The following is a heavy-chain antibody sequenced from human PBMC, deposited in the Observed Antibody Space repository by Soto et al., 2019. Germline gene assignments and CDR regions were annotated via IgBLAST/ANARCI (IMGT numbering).Heavy chain of an antibody. CDR1: GFTVSSKY. Sequence: GGSLRLSCAASGFTVSSKYMSWVRQAPGKGLEWVSLIQSGGPTYYADSVKGRFTISRDNSKNTLYLQMNSLRAEDTAVYYCARGTYYYYYYMDVWGKGTTVTVSS. CDR2: IQSGGPT. J-gene: IGHJ6*03. CDR3: ARGTYYYYYYMDV. V-gene: IGHV3-66*01.